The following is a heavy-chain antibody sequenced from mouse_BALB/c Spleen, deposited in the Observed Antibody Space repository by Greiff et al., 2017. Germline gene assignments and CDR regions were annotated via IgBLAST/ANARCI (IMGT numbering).Heavy chain of an antibody. CDR2: ISNGGGST. D-gene: IGHD2-2*01. V-gene: IGHV5-12-2*01. Sequence: DVQLVESGGGLVQPGGSLKLSCAASGFTFSSYTMSWVRQTPEKRLEWVAYISNGGGSTYYPDTVKGRFTISRDNAKNTLYLQLSSLKSEDTAMYYCARHGGYDPFYAMDYWGQGTSATVPS. J-gene: IGHJ4*01. CDR3: ARHGGYDPFYAMDY. CDR1: GFTFSSYT.